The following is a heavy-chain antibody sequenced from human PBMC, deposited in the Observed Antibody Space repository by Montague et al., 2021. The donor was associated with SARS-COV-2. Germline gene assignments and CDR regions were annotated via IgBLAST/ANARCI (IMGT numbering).Heavy chain of an antibody. V-gene: IGHV4-39*01. J-gene: IGHJ5*02. CDR2: VYYSGST. D-gene: IGHD3-16*02. Sequence: SETLSLTCSVSGDSIRSSGYYWGWIRQPPGKGLEWIGTVYYSGSTNYNPSLKSRVTIPVDTSKNQFSLELRSVTAADTAVYYCARLGFVELWLNLGWFDPWGQGTLVTVPS. CDR1: GDSIRSSGYY. CDR3: ARLGFVELWLNLGWFDP.